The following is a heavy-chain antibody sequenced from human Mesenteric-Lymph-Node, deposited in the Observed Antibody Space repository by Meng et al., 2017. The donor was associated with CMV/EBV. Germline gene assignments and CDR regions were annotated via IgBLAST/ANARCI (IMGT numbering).Heavy chain of an antibody. CDR2: VTPYGTA. Sequence: SQTLSLTGAVYNGSFSDNYWSWIRQSPGEELEWIGEVTPYGTATYNPSLESRVTISRDTSKNQFSLMLTSVTVEDTAVYYCARAPPVAAPGSYFDSWGQGAQVTVSS. D-gene: IGHD1-14*01. J-gene: IGHJ4*02. CDR1: NGSFSDNY. V-gene: IGHV4-34*01. CDR3: ARAPPVAAPGSYFDS.